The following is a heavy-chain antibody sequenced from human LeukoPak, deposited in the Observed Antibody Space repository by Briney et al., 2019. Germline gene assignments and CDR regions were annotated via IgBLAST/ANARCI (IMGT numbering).Heavy chain of an antibody. CDR1: GGSISSGSYY. Sequence: SQTLSLTCTVSGGSISSGSYYWSWIRQPAGKGLEWIGRIYTSGSTNYNPSLKRRVTISVDTSKNQFSLKLSSVTAADTAVYYCARGYSGSYYYYYYYMDVWGKGTTVTVSS. D-gene: IGHD1-26*01. J-gene: IGHJ6*03. CDR3: ARGYSGSYYYYYYYMDV. CDR2: IYTSGST. V-gene: IGHV4-61*02.